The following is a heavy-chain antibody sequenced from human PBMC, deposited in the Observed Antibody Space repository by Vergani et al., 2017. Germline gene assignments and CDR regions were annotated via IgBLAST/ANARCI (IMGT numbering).Heavy chain of an antibody. CDR1: GGSISSGSYY. Sequence: QVQLQESGPGLVKPSQTLSLTCSVSGGSISSGSYYWSWIRQPAGKGLEWIGYIYYSGSTNYNPSLKSRVTISVDTSKNQFSLKLSSVTAADTAVYYCARSMYPGTSAAAFDIWGQGTMVTVSS. CDR2: IYYSGST. CDR3: ARSMYPGTSAAAFDI. J-gene: IGHJ3*02. V-gene: IGHV4-61*10. D-gene: IGHD1-1*01.